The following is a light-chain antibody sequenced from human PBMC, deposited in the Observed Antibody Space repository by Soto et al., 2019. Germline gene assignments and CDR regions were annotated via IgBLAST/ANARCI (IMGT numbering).Light chain of an antibody. CDR3: QQYNNWPSIT. CDR1: QSVSNN. J-gene: IGKJ5*01. V-gene: IGKV3-15*01. CDR2: GAS. Sequence: DIVLTQSPGTLSLSPGARATVSCRASQSVSNNYLAWYQQKPGQAPRLLIYGASTRATGIPARFSGSGSGTEFTLTISSLQSEDFAVYYCQQYNNWPSITFGQGTRLEIK.